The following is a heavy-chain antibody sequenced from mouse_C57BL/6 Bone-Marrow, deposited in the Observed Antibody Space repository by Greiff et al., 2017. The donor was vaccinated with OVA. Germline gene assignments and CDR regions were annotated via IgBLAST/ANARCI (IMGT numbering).Heavy chain of an antibody. CDR1: GYAFSSSW. D-gene: IGHD4-1*01. CDR2: IYPGDGDT. J-gene: IGHJ1*03. CDR3: GRSWGGSYWYFDV. Sequence: QVQLQQSGPELVKPGASVKISCKASGYAFSSSWMNWVKQRPGKGLEWIGRIYPGDGDTNYNGKFKGKATLTADKSSSTAYMQLSSLTSEDSFVYFCGRSWGGSYWYFDVWGTGTTVTVSS. V-gene: IGHV1-82*01.